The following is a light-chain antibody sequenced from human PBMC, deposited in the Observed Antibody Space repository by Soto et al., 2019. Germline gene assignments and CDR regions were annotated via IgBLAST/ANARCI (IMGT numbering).Light chain of an antibody. CDR2: GAS. CDR1: QRVRSN. CDR3: QQYNNWRT. J-gene: IGKJ1*01. Sequence: EIVMTQSPATLSVSPGERATLSCRAKQRVRSNLAWYQQKPGQAPRLLIYGASTRATGIPARFSGSGSGTEFIFTISSLQSEDFAVYYCQQYNNWRTFGQGTKV. V-gene: IGKV3-15*01.